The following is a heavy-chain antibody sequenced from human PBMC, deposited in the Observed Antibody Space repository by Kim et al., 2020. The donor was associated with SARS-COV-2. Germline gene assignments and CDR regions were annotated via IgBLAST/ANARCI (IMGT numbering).Heavy chain of an antibody. CDR2: ISSNGGST. D-gene: IGHD6-19*01. CDR1: GFTFTNYA. V-gene: IGHV3-64D*09. CDR3: GSSGWYPFLDYYYYGMDV. Sequence: GGSLRLSCSASGFTFTNYAMHWVRQAPGKGLEYLSTISSNGGSTRYADSVKGRFTISRDNSKNTLSLQMSSLRAEDTAVYYCGSSGWYPFLDYYYYGMDVWGQGTTVTVSS. J-gene: IGHJ6*02.